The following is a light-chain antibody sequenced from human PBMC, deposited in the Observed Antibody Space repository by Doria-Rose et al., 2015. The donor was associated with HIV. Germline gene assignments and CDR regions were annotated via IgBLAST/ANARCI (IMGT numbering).Light chain of an antibody. CDR3: QQYDSAPRS. J-gene: IGKJ1*01. V-gene: IGKV1-27*01. CDR2: TAS. CDR1: QGISTY. Sequence: TQSRSSLSASVGDRVTITCRASQGISTYLAWWQQEPGKVPKLLIYTASTLQSGVPSRFSGSGSGADFTLTISSLQPEDVATYYCQQYDSAPRSFGQGTKVVIK.